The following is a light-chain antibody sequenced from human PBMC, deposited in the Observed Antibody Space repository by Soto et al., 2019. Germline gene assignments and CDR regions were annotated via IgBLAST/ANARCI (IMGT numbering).Light chain of an antibody. CDR1: QDIKNF. CDR3: LQLNTYPWT. Sequence: EIRMTQSPSSLPASVGDRVTIACQASQDIKNFLNWYQQRPGEAPKLLIFHTSNLEAGVPSRFSGSGSGTEFTLTISSLQPEDVATYYCLQLNTYPWTFGQGTKV. V-gene: IGKV1-33*01. CDR2: HTS. J-gene: IGKJ1*01.